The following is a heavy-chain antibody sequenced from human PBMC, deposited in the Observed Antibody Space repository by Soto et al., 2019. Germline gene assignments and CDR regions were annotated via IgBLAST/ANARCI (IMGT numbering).Heavy chain of an antibody. V-gene: IGHV3-23*01. J-gene: IGHJ4*02. D-gene: IGHD3-10*01. CDR1: GFTFSSYA. Sequence: GGSLRLSCAASGFTFSSYAMSWVRQAPGKGLEWVSTISGSGGSTYYADSVKGRFTISRDNSKNTLYLQMNSLRAEDTAIYYCAKKTTGIHPLDYWGQGTLVTVSS. CDR3: AKKTTGIHPLDY. CDR2: ISGSGGST.